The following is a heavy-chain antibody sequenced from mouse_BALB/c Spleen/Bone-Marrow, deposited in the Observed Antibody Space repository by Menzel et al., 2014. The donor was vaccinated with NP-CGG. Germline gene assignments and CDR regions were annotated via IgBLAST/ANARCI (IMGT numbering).Heavy chain of an antibody. Sequence: VQLVESGAELAKPGASVKMSCKASGYTFTTYWMHWVKQRPGQGLEWIGYINPSTGYTEYIQKFKDKATLTADKSSSTAYMQLNSLTSEDSSVYYCVRITRVVSDYWGQGTTLTVSS. D-gene: IGHD1-1*01. CDR3: VRITRVVSDY. V-gene: IGHV1-7*01. CDR1: GYTFTTYW. J-gene: IGHJ2*01. CDR2: INPSTGYT.